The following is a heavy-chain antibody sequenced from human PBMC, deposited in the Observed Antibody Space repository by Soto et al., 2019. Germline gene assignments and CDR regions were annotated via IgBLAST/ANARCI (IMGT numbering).Heavy chain of an antibody. D-gene: IGHD4-17*01. Sequence: GGSLRLSCAASGFTFDDYAMHWVRQAPGKGLEWVSGISWNSGSIGYADSVKGRFTISRDNAKNSLYLQMNSLRAEDTALYYCAKDRYGDSVYFFDYWGQGTLVTVSS. CDR2: ISWNSGSI. CDR3: AKDRYGDSVYFFDY. J-gene: IGHJ4*02. CDR1: GFTFDDYA. V-gene: IGHV3-9*01.